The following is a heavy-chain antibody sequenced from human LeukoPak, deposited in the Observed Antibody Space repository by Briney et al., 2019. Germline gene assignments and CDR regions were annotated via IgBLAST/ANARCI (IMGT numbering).Heavy chain of an antibody. Sequence: ASVKVSCKASGYTFTGYYMHWVRQAPGQGLEWMGWINPNSGGTNYAQKVQGRVTMTRDTSISTACMELSRLRSDDTAVYYCARDLQWLVPSSYFDYWGQGTLVTVSS. CDR2: INPNSGGT. CDR1: GYTFTGYY. J-gene: IGHJ4*02. D-gene: IGHD6-19*01. CDR3: ARDLQWLVPSSYFDY. V-gene: IGHV1-2*02.